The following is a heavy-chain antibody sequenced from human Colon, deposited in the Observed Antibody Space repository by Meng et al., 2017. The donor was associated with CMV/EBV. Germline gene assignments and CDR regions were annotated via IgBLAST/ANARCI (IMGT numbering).Heavy chain of an antibody. V-gene: IGHV1-2*02. CDR2: INPNSGGT. J-gene: IGHJ5*02. D-gene: IGHD1-26*01. CDR1: GYIFSGYY. Sequence: ASVKVSCKASGYIFSGYYMHWVRQAPGQGLEWMGWINPNSGGTNYAQKFQGRVTMTRDTSISTAYMELSRLRSADTAVYYCARSGSYSNWFDPWGQGTLVTVSS. CDR3: ARSGSYSNWFDP.